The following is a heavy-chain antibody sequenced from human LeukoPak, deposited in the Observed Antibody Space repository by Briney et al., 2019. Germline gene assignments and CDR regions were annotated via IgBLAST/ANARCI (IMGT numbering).Heavy chain of an antibody. Sequence: GGSLRLSCAASGFTFDDYAMHWVRQAPGKGLEWVSLISWDGGSTYYADSVKGRFTISRDNSKNSLYLQMNSLRAEDTALYYCAKDRCSSTSCYLYYYYYGMDVWGKGTTVTVSS. CDR1: GFTFDDYA. D-gene: IGHD2-2*01. CDR2: ISWDGGST. CDR3: AKDRCSSTSCYLYYYYYGMDV. J-gene: IGHJ6*04. V-gene: IGHV3-43D*04.